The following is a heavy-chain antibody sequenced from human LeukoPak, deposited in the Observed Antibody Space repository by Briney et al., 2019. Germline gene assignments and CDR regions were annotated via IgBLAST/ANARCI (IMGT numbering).Heavy chain of an antibody. Sequence: SETLSLTCTVSGGSISGYCWTWIRQPAGKGLEWIGRIYNIGSPNYNPALKSRVTITVDTSKNQFSLKLSSVTAADSAVYYCARGLRTDSGYDDGEDHWGQGTLVTVSS. J-gene: IGHJ4*02. D-gene: IGHD5-12*01. V-gene: IGHV4-4*07. CDR3: ARGLRTDSGYDDGEDH. CDR1: GGSISGYC. CDR2: IYNIGSP.